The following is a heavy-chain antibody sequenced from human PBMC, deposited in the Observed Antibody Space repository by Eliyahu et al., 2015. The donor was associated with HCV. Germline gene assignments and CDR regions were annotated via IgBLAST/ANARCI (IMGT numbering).Heavy chain of an antibody. CDR2: INHSGST. Sequence: QVQLQQWGAGLLKPSETLSLTCAVYGGSFXGXYWXWIRQPPGKGLEWIGEINHSGSTNYNPSLKSRVTISVDTSKNQFSLKLSSVTAADTAVCYCARGRGTVTKPNYYGMDVWGQGTTVTVSS. CDR3: ARGRGTVTKPNYYGMDV. D-gene: IGHD4-17*01. V-gene: IGHV4-34*01. J-gene: IGHJ6*02. CDR1: GGSFXGXY.